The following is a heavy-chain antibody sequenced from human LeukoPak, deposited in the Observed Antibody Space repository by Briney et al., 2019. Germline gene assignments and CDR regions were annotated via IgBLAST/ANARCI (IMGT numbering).Heavy chain of an antibody. CDR2: IHYSGST. V-gene: IGHV4-39*02. J-gene: IGHJ4*02. D-gene: IGHD5-12*01. Sequence: PSETLSLTCTMSGGSISSSTYYWGWVRQPPGKGLGCIGTIHYSGSTYYNPSLKSRVTISLDTSKNQFSLQLNSVTPEDTAIYYCAREAPVGFVDCWGQGTLVTVSS. CDR1: GGSISSSTYY. CDR3: AREAPVGFVDC.